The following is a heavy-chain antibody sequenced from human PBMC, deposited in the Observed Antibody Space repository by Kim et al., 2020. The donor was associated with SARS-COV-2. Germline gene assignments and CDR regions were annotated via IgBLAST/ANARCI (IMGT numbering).Heavy chain of an antibody. D-gene: IGHD3-10*01. Sequence: GGSLRLSCAASGFTFSSYAMSWVRQAPGKGLEWVSAISGSGGSTSYADSVKGRFTISRDNSKNTLYLQMNSLRAEDTAVYYCAKAPSLWFGGTADDYWGQGTRVTVSS. V-gene: IGHV3-23*01. CDR3: AKAPSLWFGGTADDY. CDR1: GFTFSSYA. J-gene: IGHJ4*02. CDR2: ISGSGGST.